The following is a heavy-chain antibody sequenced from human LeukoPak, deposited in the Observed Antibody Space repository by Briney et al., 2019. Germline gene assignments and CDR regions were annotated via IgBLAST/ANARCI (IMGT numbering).Heavy chain of an antibody. D-gene: IGHD4-23*01. V-gene: IGHV4-39*07. CDR2: IYYSGST. CDR3: ASWTGYLRWGPNY. CDR1: GGSISSSSYY. J-gene: IGHJ4*02. Sequence: PSETLSLTCTVSGGSISSSSYYWGWIRQPPGKGLEWIGSIYYSGSTYYNPSLKSRVTISVDTSKNQFSLKLSSVTAADTAVYYCASWTGYLRWGPNYWGQGTLVTVSS.